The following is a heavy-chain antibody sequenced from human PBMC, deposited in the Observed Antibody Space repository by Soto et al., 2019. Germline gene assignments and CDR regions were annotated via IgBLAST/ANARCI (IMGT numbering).Heavy chain of an antibody. J-gene: IGHJ4*02. CDR3: ARDATQFWGWFDY. V-gene: IGHV4-59*01. Sequence: SETLSLTCTVSGGSISSYYWSWIRQPPGKGLEWIGYIYYSGSTNYNPSLKSRVTISVDTSKNQFSLKLSSVTAADTAVYYCARDATQFWGWFDYWGQGTLVTVSS. D-gene: IGHD3-16*01. CDR2: IYYSGST. CDR1: GGSISSYY.